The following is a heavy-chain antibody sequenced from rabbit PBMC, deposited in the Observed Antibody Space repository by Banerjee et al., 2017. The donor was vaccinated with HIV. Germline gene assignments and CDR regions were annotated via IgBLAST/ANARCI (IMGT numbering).Heavy chain of an antibody. CDR1: GFSFSSSDY. J-gene: IGHJ6*01. Sequence: QSLEESGGGLVQPEGSLTLTCKASGFSFSSSDYMCWVRQAPGKGLEWIACIAGSSSGFIYSATWAKGRFTCSKTSSTTVTLQMTSLTVADTANYFCARDTGSSFSSYGMDLWGQGTLVTVS. D-gene: IGHD8-1*01. V-gene: IGHV1S40*01. CDR2: IAGSSSGFI. CDR3: ARDTGSSFSSYGMDL.